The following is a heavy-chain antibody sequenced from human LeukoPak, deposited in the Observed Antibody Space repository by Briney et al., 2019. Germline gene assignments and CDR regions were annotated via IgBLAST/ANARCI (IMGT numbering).Heavy chain of an antibody. CDR3: ARGSRSVDAFDI. V-gene: IGHV1-18*01. CDR1: SYTFTSYG. Sequence: ASVKVSCKASSYTFTSYGISWVRQAPGQGLEWMGWISAYNGHTNYAQKFQGRVTMTTDTSTSTAYMELRSLRSDDTAVYYCARGSRSVDAFDIWGQGTMVTVSS. D-gene: IGHD4-17*01. CDR2: ISAYNGHT. J-gene: IGHJ3*02.